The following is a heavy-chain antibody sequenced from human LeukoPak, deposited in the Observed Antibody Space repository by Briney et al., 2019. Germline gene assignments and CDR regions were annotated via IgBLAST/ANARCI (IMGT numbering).Heavy chain of an antibody. J-gene: IGHJ4*02. D-gene: IGHD6-13*01. V-gene: IGHV3-74*01. CDR3: ARGTSTAPGIDY. Sequence: GGSLRLSCAASGFYFATYWMFWVRQAPGKGLVWAAQINSDGSGATYGDSAKGRFSISRDNAKNTLFLYMSGLRAEDTAVYYCARGTSTAPGIDYWGQGTLVAVSS. CDR2: INSDGSGA. CDR1: GFYFATYW.